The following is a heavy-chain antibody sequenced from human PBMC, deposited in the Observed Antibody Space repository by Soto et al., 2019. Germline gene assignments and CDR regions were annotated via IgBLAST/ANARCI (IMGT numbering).Heavy chain of an antibody. CDR1: GDSVSSNSAA. V-gene: IGHV6-1*01. J-gene: IGHJ6*02. Sequence: KQSQTLSLTCAISGDSVSSNSAAWNWIRQSPSRGLEWLGRTYYRSKWYNDYAVSVKSRITINPDTSKNQFSLQLNSVTPEDTAVYYCARDRRKIAVADPYYYYGMDVWGQGTTVTVSS. D-gene: IGHD6-19*01. CDR2: TYYRSKWYN. CDR3: ARDRRKIAVADPYYYYGMDV.